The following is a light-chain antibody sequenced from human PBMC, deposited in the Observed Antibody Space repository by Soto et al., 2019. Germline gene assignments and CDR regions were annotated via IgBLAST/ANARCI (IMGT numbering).Light chain of an antibody. CDR3: QSYDSSLSGSYV. CDR2: GNS. J-gene: IGLJ1*01. Sequence: QSVLTQPPSVSGAPGQRVTISCTWSSSNIGAGYDVHWYQQLPGTAPKLLIYGNSNRPSWVPDRFSGAKSGTSASLAITGLQAEDEADYYCQSYDSSLSGSYVFGTGTKLTVL. CDR1: SSNIGAGYD. V-gene: IGLV1-40*01.